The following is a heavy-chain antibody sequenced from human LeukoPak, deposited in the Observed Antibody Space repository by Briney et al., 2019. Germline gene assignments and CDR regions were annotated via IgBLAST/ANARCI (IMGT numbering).Heavy chain of an antibody. D-gene: IGHD5-12*01. V-gene: IGHV3-21*01. Sequence: PGGSLRLSCAASGFAFSTYAINWVRQAPGKGLEWVSSISTMSNYIFYGDSVKGRFTISRDNAKNSVYLQMNSLRPEDTAVYYFSRDRLGGLDLWGQGTLVTVSS. CDR3: SRDRLGGLDL. CDR1: GFAFSTYA. CDR2: ISTMSNYI. J-gene: IGHJ5*02.